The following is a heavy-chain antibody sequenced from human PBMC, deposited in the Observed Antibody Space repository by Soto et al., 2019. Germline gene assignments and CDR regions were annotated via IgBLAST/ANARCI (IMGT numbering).Heavy chain of an antibody. V-gene: IGHV4-31*03. D-gene: IGHD4-17*01. CDR1: GGSISSGGYY. Sequence: QVQLQESGPGLVKPSQTLSLTCTVSGGSISSGGYYWSWIRQHPGKGLEWIGYIYYSGSTYYNPSLKGWVTLSVDTAKNQFSLKLSSVTAADTAVYYCGRVSTYGAGPDQFDPRGQGTLVTVSS. J-gene: IGHJ5*02. CDR2: IYYSGST. CDR3: GRVSTYGAGPDQFDP.